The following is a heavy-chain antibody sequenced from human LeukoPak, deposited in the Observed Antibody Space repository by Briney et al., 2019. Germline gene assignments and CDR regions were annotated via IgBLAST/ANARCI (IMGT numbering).Heavy chain of an antibody. Sequence: ASVKVSCKASGYTFTGYYMHWVRQAPGQGLEWMGWINPNSGGTNYAQKFQGRGTMTRDTSISTAYMELSRLRSDDTAVYYCARETLLTGTTSGWGQGTLVTVSS. J-gene: IGHJ4*02. V-gene: IGHV1-2*02. CDR2: INPNSGGT. CDR1: GYTFTGYY. CDR3: ARETLLTGTTSG. D-gene: IGHD1-7*01.